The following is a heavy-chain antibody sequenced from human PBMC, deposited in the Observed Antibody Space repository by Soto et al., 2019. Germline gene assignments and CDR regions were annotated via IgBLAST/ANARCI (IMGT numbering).Heavy chain of an antibody. CDR3: VYPLWFGELLGPGAENRYYYMYV. CDR1: GFTFSSYA. Sequence: GGSLRLSCAASGFTFSSYAMSWVRQAPGKGLEWVSAISGSGGSTYYADSVKGRFTISRDNSKNTLYLQMNSLRAEDTAVYYCVYPLWFGELLGPGAENRYYYMYVWGKGTTVTVSS. J-gene: IGHJ6*03. V-gene: IGHV3-23*01. CDR2: ISGSGGST. D-gene: IGHD3-10*01.